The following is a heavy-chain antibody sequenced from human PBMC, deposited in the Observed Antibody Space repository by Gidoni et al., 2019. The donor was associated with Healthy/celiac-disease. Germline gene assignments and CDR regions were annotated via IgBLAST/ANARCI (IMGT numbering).Heavy chain of an antibody. Sequence: QVQLVEAGGGVVQPGRSVRLSCAAAGGTFSSYGMHWVRQAPGKGLEWLAVIVYDVSNKYYADSVKGRFTISRDNSKNTLYLQMNILRAEDTAVYYCARDTDAYYYDSSGDPPLGYWGQGTLVTVSS. V-gene: IGHV3-33*01. CDR3: ARDTDAYYYDSSGDPPLGY. J-gene: IGHJ4*02. CDR1: GGTFSSYG. D-gene: IGHD3-22*01. CDR2: IVYDVSNK.